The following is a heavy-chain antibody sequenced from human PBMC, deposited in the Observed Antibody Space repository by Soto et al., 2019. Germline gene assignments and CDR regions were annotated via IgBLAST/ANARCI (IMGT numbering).Heavy chain of an antibody. CDR3: ARDQMRYYYDSSGYYYYGMDV. CDR1: GFTFSSYS. CDR2: ISSSSSYI. J-gene: IGHJ6*02. D-gene: IGHD3-22*01. Sequence: EVQLVESGGGLVQPGGSLRLSCAASGFTFSSYSMNWVRQAPGKGLEWVSSISSSSSYIYYADSVKGRFTISRDNAKNSLYLQMNSLRAEDTAVYYCARDQMRYYYDSSGYYYYGMDVWGQGTTVTVSS. V-gene: IGHV3-21*01.